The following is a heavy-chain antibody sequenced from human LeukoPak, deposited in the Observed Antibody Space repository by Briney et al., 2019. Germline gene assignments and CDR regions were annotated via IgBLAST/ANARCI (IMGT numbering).Heavy chain of an antibody. D-gene: IGHD5-18*01. CDR2: IIPIFGTA. V-gene: IGHV1-69*13. Sequence: GASVKVSCKASGGTFISYAISWVRQAPGQGLEWMGGIIPIFGTANYAQKFQGRVTITADESTSTAYMELSSLRSEDTAVYYCARAIYSYGSWFDPWGQGTLVTVSS. CDR3: ARAIYSYGSWFDP. J-gene: IGHJ5*02. CDR1: GGTFISYA.